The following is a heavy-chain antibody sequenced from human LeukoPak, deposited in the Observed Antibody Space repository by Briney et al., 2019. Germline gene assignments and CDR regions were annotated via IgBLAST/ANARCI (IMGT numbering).Heavy chain of an antibody. CDR2: IKQDGSEK. CDR3: ARDRYSSSSDCYYYMDV. CDR1: GFTFSSYW. V-gene: IGHV3-7*01. J-gene: IGHJ6*03. Sequence: GGSLRLSCAASGFTFSSYWMSWVRQAPGKGLEWVANIKQDGSEKYYVDSVKGRFTISRDNAKNSLYLQMNSLRAEDTAVYYCARDRYSSSSDCYYYMDVWGKGTTVTVSS. D-gene: IGHD6-6*01.